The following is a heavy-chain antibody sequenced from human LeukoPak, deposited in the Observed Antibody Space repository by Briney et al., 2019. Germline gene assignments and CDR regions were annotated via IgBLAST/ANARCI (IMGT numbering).Heavy chain of an antibody. D-gene: IGHD5/OR15-5a*01. CDR1: GGSISSFY. CDR2: ISYSETT. V-gene: IGHV4-59*01. Sequence: SEPLSLTCTVSGGSISSFYWSWIRQPPGKGLEYIGYISYSETTIYNPSLKSRVTISVDTSKNQFSLKLTSVTAADTAVYYCARDKGLPQAFDIWGQGTMVTVTS. J-gene: IGHJ3*02. CDR3: ARDKGLPQAFDI.